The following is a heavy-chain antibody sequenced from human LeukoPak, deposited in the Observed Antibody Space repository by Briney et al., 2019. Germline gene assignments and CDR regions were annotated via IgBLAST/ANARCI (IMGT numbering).Heavy chain of an antibody. J-gene: IGHJ4*02. V-gene: IGHV3-66*01. D-gene: IGHD3-10*01. CDR3: ATRRFGELTY. Sequence: LRLSCXGSGVIFRSNYMTWVRQAPGKGLEWVSILYHGGSTYYADFVKGRFSISRDTSKNTLYLQMNSLRVEDTAVYYCATRRFGELTYWGQGTLVTVSS. CDR2: LYHGGST. CDR1: GVIFRSNY.